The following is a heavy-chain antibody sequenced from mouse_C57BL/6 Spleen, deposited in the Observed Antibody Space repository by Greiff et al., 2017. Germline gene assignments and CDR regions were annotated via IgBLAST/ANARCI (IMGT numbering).Heavy chain of an antibody. V-gene: IGHV1-53*01. CDR3: AIEVYGNYGYFDV. J-gene: IGHJ1*03. Sequence: VQLQQPGTELVKLGASVKLSCKASGYTFTSYWMHWVKQRPGQGLEWIGNINPSNGGTNYNEKFKSKATLTVDKSSSTAYMQLSSLTSEDSAVYYCAIEVYGNYGYFDVWGTGTTVTVSS. D-gene: IGHD2-1*01. CDR1: GYTFTSYW. CDR2: INPSNGGT.